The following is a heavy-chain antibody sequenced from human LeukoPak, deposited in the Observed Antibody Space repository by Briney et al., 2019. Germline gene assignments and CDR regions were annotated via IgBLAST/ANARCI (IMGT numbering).Heavy chain of an antibody. CDR1: GFTFSSYA. CDR2: ISGSGGST. V-gene: IGHV3-23*01. J-gene: IGHJ4*02. CDR3: AKVGIVVVTQFDY. D-gene: IGHD3-22*01. Sequence: PGGPLRLSCAASGFTFSSYAMSWVRQAPGKGLEWVSAISGSGGSTYYADSVKGRFTISRDNSKNTLYLQMNSLRAEDTAVYYCAKVGIVVVTQFDYWGQGTLVTVSS.